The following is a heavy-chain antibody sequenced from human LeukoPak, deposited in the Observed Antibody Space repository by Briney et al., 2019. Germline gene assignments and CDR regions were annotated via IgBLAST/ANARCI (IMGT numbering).Heavy chain of an antibody. J-gene: IGHJ3*02. CDR1: GFTFSSYA. Sequence: GGSLRLSCAASGFTFSSYAMHWVRQAPGKGLEWVAVISYDGSNKYYADSVKGRFTISRDNSKNTLYLQMNSLRAEDTAVYYCARDSGAFDIWGQGTMVTVSS. CDR2: ISYDGSNK. CDR3: ARDSGAFDI. D-gene: IGHD3-10*01. V-gene: IGHV3-30*04.